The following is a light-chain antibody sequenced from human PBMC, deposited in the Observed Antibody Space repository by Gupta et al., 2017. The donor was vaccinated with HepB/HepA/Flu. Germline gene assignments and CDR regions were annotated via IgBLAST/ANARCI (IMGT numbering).Light chain of an antibody. V-gene: IGKV1-9*01. J-gene: IGKJ5*01. CDR3: QQLNSYPQN. Sequence: DIQLTQSPSFLSASVGDRVTITCRASQGISSYLAWYQQKPGKAPKLLIYAASTSQSGVPSRFSGSGSGTEFTLTISILQPEDFATYYCQQLNSYPQNFGQGTRLEIK. CDR2: AAS. CDR1: QGISSY.